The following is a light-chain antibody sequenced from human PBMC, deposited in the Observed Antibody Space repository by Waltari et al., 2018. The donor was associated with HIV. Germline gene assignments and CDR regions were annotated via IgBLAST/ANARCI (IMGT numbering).Light chain of an antibody. J-gene: IGKJ1*01. Sequence: EVLLTQSPATLSVAPGDRTTLSCRASQSVRTNLAWYQQRPGQPPRLLIYGASTRATGIAARFSGSRSGTEFTLTINSLQSEDDAVYYCQQYDYWPPWTFGQGTKVEMK. CDR2: GAS. V-gene: IGKV3-15*01. CDR1: QSVRTN. CDR3: QQYDYWPPWT.